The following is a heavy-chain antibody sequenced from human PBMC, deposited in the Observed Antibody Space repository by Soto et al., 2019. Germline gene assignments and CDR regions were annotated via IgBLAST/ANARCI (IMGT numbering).Heavy chain of an antibody. V-gene: IGHV3-49*04. CDR1: GFTSGDYA. CDR3: TRDRYDSSWIYAFDI. J-gene: IGHJ3*02. Sequence: PVGSLRLSCTASGFTSGDYAMSWVRQAPGKGMEWVGFIRSKAYGGTTEYAASVKGRFTISRDDSKSIAYLQMNSLKTEDTAVYYCTRDRYDSSWIYAFDIWGQETMVTVSS. CDR2: IRSKAYGGTT. D-gene: IGHD3-22*01.